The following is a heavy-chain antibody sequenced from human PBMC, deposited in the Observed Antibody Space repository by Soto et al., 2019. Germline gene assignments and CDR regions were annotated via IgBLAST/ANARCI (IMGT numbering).Heavy chain of an antibody. CDR3: ARDVNTAWDPPDAYDYYGMDV. Sequence: QVQLVESGGGVVQPGRSLRLSCAASGFTFSSYAMHWVRQAPGKGLEWVAVISYDGSNKYYADSVKGRFTISRDNSKNXLXLXXNGPRAEAAAVYYCARDVNTAWDPPDAYDYYGMDVWGQGTTVTFSS. D-gene: IGHD5-18*01. J-gene: IGHJ6*02. CDR1: GFTFSSYA. V-gene: IGHV3-30-3*01. CDR2: ISYDGSNK.